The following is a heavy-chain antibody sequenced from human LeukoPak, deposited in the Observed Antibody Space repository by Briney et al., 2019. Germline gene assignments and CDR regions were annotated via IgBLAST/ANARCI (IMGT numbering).Heavy chain of an antibody. Sequence: SETLSLTCTVSGDSISSGDYYWSWIRQPPGKGLEWIGYIYYSGSTNYNPSLKSRVTISVDTSKNQFSLKLSSVTAADTAVYYCASGDYGDYVFFDWGQGTLVTVSS. CDR3: ASGDYGDYVFFD. CDR2: IYYSGST. V-gene: IGHV4-61*08. D-gene: IGHD4-17*01. CDR1: GDSISSGDYY. J-gene: IGHJ4*02.